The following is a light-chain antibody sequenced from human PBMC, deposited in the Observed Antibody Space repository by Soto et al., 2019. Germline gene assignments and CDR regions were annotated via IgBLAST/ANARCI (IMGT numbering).Light chain of an antibody. CDR3: QQYVSAPLT. J-gene: IGKJ5*01. V-gene: IGKV3-20*01. Sequence: VLTQSPGTLSLSPGERATLSCRASQSLSSNYLAWYQQKPGQAPRLLIYGVSSRATGVPVSFSGSGCGTDFTLTISRLEHEDFAVYYCQQYVSAPLTLGQGTRLEIK. CDR1: QSLSSNY. CDR2: GVS.